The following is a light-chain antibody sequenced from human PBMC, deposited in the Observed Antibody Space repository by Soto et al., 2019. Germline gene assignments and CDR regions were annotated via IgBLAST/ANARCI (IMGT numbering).Light chain of an antibody. CDR2: GAS. CDR1: KSVSRR. V-gene: IGKV3-20*01. CDR3: QHYGETPIT. J-gene: IGKJ5*01. Sequence: EIVLTQSPGTLSLSPGGRATLSCRASKSVSRRLAWYQHRPGQSPRLLISGASMRASGVPVRFSGSGSGTDFTLTISRLEPEDLAVYYCQHYGETPITFGLGTRLEV.